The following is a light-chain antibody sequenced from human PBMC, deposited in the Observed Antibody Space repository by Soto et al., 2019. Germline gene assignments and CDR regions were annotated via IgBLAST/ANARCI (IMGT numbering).Light chain of an antibody. CDR2: SAA. Sequence: EIVLTQSPGTLSLSPGARATLSCRASQIVSSSYLTWYQQKPGQSPRLLIYSAASRATGIADRFSGSGSGTDFTLTISSLEPEEVAVYYCQQYGSSPPLTFGQGTRLEIK. CDR3: QQYGSSPPLT. J-gene: IGKJ5*01. V-gene: IGKV3-20*01. CDR1: QIVSSSY.